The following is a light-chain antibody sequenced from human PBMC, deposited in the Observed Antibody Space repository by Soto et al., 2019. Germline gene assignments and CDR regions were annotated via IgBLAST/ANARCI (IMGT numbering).Light chain of an antibody. CDR3: QSYDISLSASV. J-gene: IGLJ2*01. Sequence: QSVLTQPPSVSGAPGQRVTISCTGTNSSIGAGYAVHWYQQLPGTAPKLLIYADNIRPSGVPDRLSGSKSGTSASLAITGLQAEDEAYYYCQSYDISLSASVFGGGTKVTVL. CDR2: ADN. V-gene: IGLV1-40*01. CDR1: NSSIGAGYA.